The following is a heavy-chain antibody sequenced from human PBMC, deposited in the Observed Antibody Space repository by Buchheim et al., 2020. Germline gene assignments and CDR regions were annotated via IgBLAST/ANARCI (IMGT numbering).Heavy chain of an antibody. CDR2: IYYSGST. CDR3: ARTYSYCSGGICYLGGFDI. J-gene: IGHJ3*02. Sequence: QVQLQESGPGLVKPSETLSLTCTVSGGSIINNNWSWIRQPPGKGLAWIGYIYYSGSTSYNPSLKSRVTMSGDTSKNQFSLKLSSVTAADTAIYYCARTYSYCSGGICYLGGFDIWGQGT. V-gene: IGHV4-59*01. CDR1: GGSIINNN. D-gene: IGHD2-15*01.